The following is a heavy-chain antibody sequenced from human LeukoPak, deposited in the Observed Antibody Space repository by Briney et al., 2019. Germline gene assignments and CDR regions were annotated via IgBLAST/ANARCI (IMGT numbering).Heavy chain of an antibody. J-gene: IGHJ5*02. CDR1: GDSVSSNSVT. CDR3: ARRLTQYDCFDP. D-gene: IGHD2-2*01. V-gene: IGHV6-1*01. Sequence: SQTLSLTCAISGDSVSSNSVTWNWIRQSPSRGLEWLGRTYYRSTWYNDYAVSVRGRITVNPDTSKNQFSLHLNSVTPEDTALYYCARRLTQYDCFDPWGQGILVTVSS. CDR2: TYYRSTWYN.